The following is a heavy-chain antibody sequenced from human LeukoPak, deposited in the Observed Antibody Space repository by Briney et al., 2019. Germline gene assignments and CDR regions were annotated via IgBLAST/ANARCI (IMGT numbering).Heavy chain of an antibody. CDR3: ARDRRYYDSSGYSDY. CDR2: INHNGNVN. D-gene: IGHD3-22*01. V-gene: IGHV3-7*03. J-gene: IGHJ4*02. Sequence: GGSLRLSCAASGFTFSSYWMNWARQAPGKGLEWVASINHNGNVNYYVDSVKGRFTISRDNAKNSLYLQMSNLRAEDTAVYYCARDRRYYDSSGYSDYWGQGTLVTVSS. CDR1: GFTFSSYW.